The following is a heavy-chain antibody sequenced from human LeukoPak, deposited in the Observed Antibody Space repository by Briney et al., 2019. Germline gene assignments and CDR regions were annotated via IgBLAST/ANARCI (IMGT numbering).Heavy chain of an antibody. Sequence: PGGSLRLSCSASGFTFSSYAMHWVRQAPGKGLEYVSAISSNGGSTYYADSVKGRFTIPRDNSKNTLYLQMSSLKAEDTAVYYCVKDVGSGYYYYGMDVWGQGTTVTVSS. CDR2: ISSNGGST. V-gene: IGHV3-64D*09. D-gene: IGHD3-10*01. CDR1: GFTFSSYA. CDR3: VKDVGSGYYYYGMDV. J-gene: IGHJ6*02.